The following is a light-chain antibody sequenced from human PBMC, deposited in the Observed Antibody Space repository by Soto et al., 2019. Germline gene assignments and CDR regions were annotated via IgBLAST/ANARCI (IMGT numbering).Light chain of an antibody. J-gene: IGLJ3*02. CDR1: SSNIGSQT. V-gene: IGLV1-44*01. CDR2: SNN. Sequence: QSVLTQPPSASGTPGQRVTISCSGSSSNIGSQTVNWYQQLPGTAPKLLIYSNNQRPSGVPDRFSGSASGSSASPAISGLQSEDEADYYCATWDDSLNGWVFGGGTQLTVL. CDR3: ATWDDSLNGWV.